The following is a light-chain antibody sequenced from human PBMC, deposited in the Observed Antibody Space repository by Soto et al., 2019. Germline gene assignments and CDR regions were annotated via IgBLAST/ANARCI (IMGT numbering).Light chain of an antibody. V-gene: IGKV3-11*01. J-gene: IGKJ3*01. CDR3: QQHMTWPRFT. Sequence: EIVLTQSPATLSLSPGESATLSCRASQAVSSYLAWYQQKPGQAPRLLIYDASNRATGIPARFSGSGSGTDFTLTISSLEPEDFAFYYCQQHMTWPRFTFGPGTKVDIK. CDR2: DAS. CDR1: QAVSSY.